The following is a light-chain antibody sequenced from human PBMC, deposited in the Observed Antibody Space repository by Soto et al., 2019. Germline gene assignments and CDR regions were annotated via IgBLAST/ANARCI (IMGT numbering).Light chain of an antibody. V-gene: IGKV4-1*01. CDR3: QQYYRTPL. Sequence: DIVMTQSPDSLAVSLGERATINCKSSQSVLYSSNNKNYLAWYQQKPGQPPKLLIYWASTRESGVPDRFSGSGSGTDFTLTISSLQGEDVAVYCCQQYYRTPLLGRGPKLEIK. CDR1: QSVLYSSNNKNY. CDR2: WAS. J-gene: IGKJ2*01.